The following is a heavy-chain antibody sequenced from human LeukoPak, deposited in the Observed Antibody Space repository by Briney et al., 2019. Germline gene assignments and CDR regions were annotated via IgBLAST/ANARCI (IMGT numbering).Heavy chain of an antibody. J-gene: IGHJ4*02. CDR1: GGSISSSSYY. CDR3: ARHIPPNYYDSSGFDRYYFDY. V-gene: IGHV4-39*01. CDR2: IYYSGST. Sequence: PSETLSLTCTVSGGSISSSSYYWGWIRQPPGKGLEWIGSIYYSGSTYYNPSLKSRVTISVDTSKNQFSLKLSSVTAADTAVYYCARHIPPNYYDSSGFDRYYFDYWGQGTLVTVSS. D-gene: IGHD3-22*01.